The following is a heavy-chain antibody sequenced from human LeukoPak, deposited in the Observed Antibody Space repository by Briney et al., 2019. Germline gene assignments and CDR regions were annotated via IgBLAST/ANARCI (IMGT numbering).Heavy chain of an antibody. CDR3: ARDRGYNSFDY. V-gene: IGHV3-7*01. Sequence: GGSLRLSCVASGFTFSRSWMSWVRQAPGKGLEWVANIKEDGSQRNYVDSVKGRFTISRDNAMNSVFLQMISLRAEDTAVYYCARDRGYNSFDYWGQGTLVTVSS. D-gene: IGHD6-13*01. CDR2: IKEDGSQR. CDR1: GFTFSRSW. J-gene: IGHJ4*02.